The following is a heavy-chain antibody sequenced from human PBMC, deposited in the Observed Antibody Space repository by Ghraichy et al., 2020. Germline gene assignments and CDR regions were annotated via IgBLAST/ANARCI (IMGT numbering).Heavy chain of an antibody. Sequence: SETLSLTCAVYGGSFSGYYWSWIRQPPGKGLEWIGEINHSGSTNYNPSLKSRVTISVDTSKNQFSLKLSSVTAADTAVYYCARGTGYSSGWYPAFDIWGQGTMVRLF. CDR2: INHSGST. D-gene: IGHD6-19*01. CDR1: GGSFSGYY. CDR3: ARGTGYSSGWYPAFDI. V-gene: IGHV4-34*01. J-gene: IGHJ3*02.